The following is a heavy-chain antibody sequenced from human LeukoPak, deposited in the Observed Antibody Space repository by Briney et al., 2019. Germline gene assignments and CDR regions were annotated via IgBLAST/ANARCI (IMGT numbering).Heavy chain of an antibody. D-gene: IGHD6-13*01. J-gene: IGHJ4*02. CDR1: GYRFTSYW. CDR3: ARHDKQQLVGY. V-gene: IGHV5-51*01. CDR2: IYPGDSDT. Sequence: GESLKISCKVSGYRFTSYWIGWVRQMPGKGLEWMGTIYPGDSDTSHSPSFQGQVTISADQSISTAYLQWSSLKVSDTAMYYCARHDKQQLVGYWGQGTLVTVSS.